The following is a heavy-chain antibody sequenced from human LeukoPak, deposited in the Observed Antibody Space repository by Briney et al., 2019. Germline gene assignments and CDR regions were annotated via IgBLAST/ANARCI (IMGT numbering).Heavy chain of an antibody. Sequence: ASVKVSCKASGYTFNSHGISWVRQAPGQGLEWMGWVSTYNGDTNYARKVQGSVTMTADTSTSTAYVELLSLRDDDTAVYYCARNSGSYSYVPLDMWGQGTLVTVSS. D-gene: IGHD3-10*01. J-gene: IGHJ3*02. CDR3: ARNSGSYSYVPLDM. V-gene: IGHV1-18*04. CDR2: VSTYNGDT. CDR1: GYTFNSHG.